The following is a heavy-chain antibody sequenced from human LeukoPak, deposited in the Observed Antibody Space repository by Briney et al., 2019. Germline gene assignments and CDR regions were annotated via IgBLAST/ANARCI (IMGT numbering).Heavy chain of an antibody. V-gene: IGHV3-7*03. CDR2: INQDGGKK. D-gene: IGHD3-16*01. CDR1: GFTFNNYY. J-gene: IGHJ6*02. Sequence: GGSLRLSCVVSGFTFNNYYMSWVRQAPGKGLEWVANINQDGGKKLYVDSVKGRFTISRDNAKNSLYLQMSNLRAEDTAVYFCARGGGLDVWGQGATVTVSS. CDR3: ARGGGLDV.